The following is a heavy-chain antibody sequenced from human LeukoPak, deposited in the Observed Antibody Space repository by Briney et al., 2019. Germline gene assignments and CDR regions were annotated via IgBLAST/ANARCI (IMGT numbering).Heavy chain of an antibody. D-gene: IGHD2-2*01. CDR2: ISGSGGST. CDR3: AKAGFTGSSDSSGILYPPLEFDY. V-gene: IGHV3-23*01. J-gene: IGHJ4*02. CDR1: GFTFSSYA. Sequence: PGGSLRLSCAASGFTFSSYAMSWVRQAPGKGLEWVSAISGSGGSTYYADSVKGRFTISRDNSKNTLYLQMNSLRAEDTAVYYCAKAGFTGSSDSSGILYPPLEFDYWGQGTLVTVSS.